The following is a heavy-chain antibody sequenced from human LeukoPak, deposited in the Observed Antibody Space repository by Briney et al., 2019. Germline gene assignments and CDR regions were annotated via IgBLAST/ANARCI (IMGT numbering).Heavy chain of an antibody. CDR3: VKFGIRGCSSSTRCYTSFFYYGMDV. V-gene: IGHV5-51*06. D-gene: IGHD2-2*02. J-gene: IGHJ6*02. CDR1: GYSFEDYW. Sequence: GESLKISWKGSGYSFEDYWIGWVRQMPGKGAELMGRIFPHDSDTKYSTSFEGQGTISVDKSISPAYVKWGSLRVSDTAIYYCVKFGIRGCSSSTRCYTSFFYYGMDVWGQGTTVTVSS. CDR2: IFPHDSDT.